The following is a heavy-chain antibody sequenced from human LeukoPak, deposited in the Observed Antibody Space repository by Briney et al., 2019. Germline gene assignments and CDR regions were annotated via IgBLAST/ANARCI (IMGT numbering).Heavy chain of an antibody. V-gene: IGHV3-9*01. CDR1: GFTFDDYA. J-gene: IGHJ5*02. CDR2: ISWNSGSI. CDR3: AKDSEADDLRPTDRLIGKTSSGFDP. Sequence: GRSLRLSCAASGFTFDDYAMHWVRQAPGKGLEWVSGISWNSGSIGYADSVKGRFTISRDNAKNSLYLQMNSLRAEDTALYYCAKDSEADDLRPTDRLIGKTSSGFDPWGQGTLVTVSS. D-gene: IGHD3-3*01.